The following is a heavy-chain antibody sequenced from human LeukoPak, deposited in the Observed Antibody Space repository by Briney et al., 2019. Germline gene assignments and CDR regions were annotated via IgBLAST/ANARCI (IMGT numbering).Heavy chain of an antibody. Sequence: QPGGSLRLSCAASGFTVNSNHMNWVRQAPGKALEWVSVSYRGGVTYYADSVKGRFTVSRDNSKNTLYLQMNSLRAEDTAVYYCARGVLRYFDWLSTDQFDYWGQGTLVTVSS. D-gene: IGHD3-9*01. CDR1: GFTVNSNH. V-gene: IGHV3-53*01. CDR3: ARGVLRYFDWLSTDQFDY. CDR2: SYRGGVT. J-gene: IGHJ4*02.